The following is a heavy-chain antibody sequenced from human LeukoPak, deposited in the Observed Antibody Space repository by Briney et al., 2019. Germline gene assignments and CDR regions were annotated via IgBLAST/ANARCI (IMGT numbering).Heavy chain of an antibody. CDR2: IYYSGST. J-gene: IGHJ4*02. D-gene: IGHD6-13*01. Sequence: SETLSLTCTVSGGSISSSSYSWGWLRQPPGKGLEWIGSIYYSGSTYYNPSLKSRVTISVDTSKNQFSLKLSSVTAADTAVYYCARRALDIAAAGIKRTEVGDLDYWGQGTLVTVSS. CDR3: ARRALDIAAAGIKRTEVGDLDY. V-gene: IGHV4-39*01. CDR1: GGSISSSSYS.